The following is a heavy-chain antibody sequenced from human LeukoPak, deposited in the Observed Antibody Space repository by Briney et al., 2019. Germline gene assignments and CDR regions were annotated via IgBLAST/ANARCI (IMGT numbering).Heavy chain of an antibody. D-gene: IGHD3-16*01. J-gene: IGHJ5*02. CDR1: GGSISSSDYL. CDR2: FYYNGVT. V-gene: IGHV4-39*01. Sequence: SETLSLTCTVFGGSISSSDYLWAWVRQPPGKGLEWIGDFYYNGVTSYDPSLKSRVTISVDTSKNQFSLNLTSVTAADTAVYHCVRRNYVSGRIDPWGQGTLVTVSS. CDR3: VRRNYVSGRIDP.